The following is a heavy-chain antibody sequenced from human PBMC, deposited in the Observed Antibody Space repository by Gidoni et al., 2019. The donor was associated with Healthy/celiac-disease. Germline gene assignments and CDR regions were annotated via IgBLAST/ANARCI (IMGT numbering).Heavy chain of an antibody. CDR2: INHSGST. CDR1: GGSFRGYY. D-gene: IGHD2-15*01. V-gene: IGHV4-34*01. J-gene: IGHJ4*02. Sequence: QVQLQQWGAGLLQPSATLSLTCAVYGGSFRGYYWSWIRQPPGKGLEWIGEINHSGSTNYNPALKSRVTISVDTSKNQFSLKLSSVTAADTAVYYWARGSDIVVVVAATPFDYWGQGTLVTVSS. CDR3: ARGSDIVVVVAATPFDY.